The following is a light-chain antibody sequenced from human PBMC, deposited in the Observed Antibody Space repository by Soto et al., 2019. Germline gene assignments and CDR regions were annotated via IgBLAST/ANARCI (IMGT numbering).Light chain of an antibody. J-gene: IGLJ2*01. CDR2: EVI. CDR1: SSDIGGHNY. CDR3: SSFTSTSTVI. V-gene: IGLV2-14*01. Sequence: QSALTQPASVSGSLGQSITISCTGTSSDIGGHNYVSWYQLHPGKAPKVLNFEVIKRPSGVSTRFAGSKSGNMASLTISGLRPEDEGDYYCSSFTSTSTVILGGGTKLTVL.